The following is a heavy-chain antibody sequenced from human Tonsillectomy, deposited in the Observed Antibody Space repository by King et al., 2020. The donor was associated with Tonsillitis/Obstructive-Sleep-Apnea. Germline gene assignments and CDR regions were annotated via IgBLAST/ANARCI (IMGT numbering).Heavy chain of an antibody. D-gene: IGHD6-13*01. Sequence: VQLVESGGGLVQPGGSLRLSCSASGFTFGSYAMHWVRQAPGKGLEYVSAISSNGGSTYYADSVKGRFTISRDNSKNTLYLQMSSLRAEDTAVYYCVKDLSRSSWYEDYWGQGTLVTVSS. V-gene: IGHV3-64D*06. CDR2: ISSNGGST. J-gene: IGHJ4*02. CDR3: VKDLSRSSWYEDY. CDR1: GFTFGSYA.